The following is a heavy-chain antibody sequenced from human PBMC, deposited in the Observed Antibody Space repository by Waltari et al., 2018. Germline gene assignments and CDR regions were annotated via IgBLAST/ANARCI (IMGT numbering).Heavy chain of an antibody. CDR3: ARGGNPTIFGVVLPFDY. V-gene: IGHV1-69*01. CDR2: IIPIFGTG. J-gene: IGHJ4*02. CDR1: GGTFSSYA. Sequence: QVQLVQSGAEVKKPGSSVKVSCKASGGTFSSYAISWVRQAPGQGLEWMGGIIPIFGTGNDAKKFHGKGKDTAGETTETAVIGLGSLGTEDTAGDFCARGGNPTIFGVVLPFDYWGQGTLVTVSS. D-gene: IGHD3-3*01.